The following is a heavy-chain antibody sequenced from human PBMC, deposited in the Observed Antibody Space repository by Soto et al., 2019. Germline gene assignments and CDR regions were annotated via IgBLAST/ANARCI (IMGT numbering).Heavy chain of an antibody. CDR3: ASTMAGRFAAFDI. V-gene: IGHV3-21*01. CDR1: GFTFSSYN. D-gene: IGHD3-10*01. Sequence: EVQLVESGGGLVKPGGSLRLSCAASGFTFSSYNMNWVRQAPGKGLEWVSSISSSSSYMYYADSLKGRFTISRGNAKNSLYLHMNSLRAEDTAVYYCASTMAGRFAAFDIWGQGTMVTVSS. CDR2: ISSSSSYM. J-gene: IGHJ3*02.